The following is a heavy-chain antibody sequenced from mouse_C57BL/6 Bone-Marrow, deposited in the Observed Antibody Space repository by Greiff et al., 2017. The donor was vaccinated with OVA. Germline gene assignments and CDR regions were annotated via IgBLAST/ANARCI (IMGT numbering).Heavy chain of an antibody. CDR1: GYTFTSYW. V-gene: IGHV1-52*01. J-gene: IGHJ1*03. CDR3: ARGGDYYGSSYGYFDV. D-gene: IGHD1-1*01. CDR2: IDPSDSET. Sequence: VQLQQPGAELVRPGSSVKLSCKASGYTFTSYWMHWVKQRPIQGLEWIGNIDPSDSETHYNQKFKDKATLTVDKSSSTAYMQLSSLTSADSAVYHCARGGDYYGSSYGYFDVWGTGTTVTVSS.